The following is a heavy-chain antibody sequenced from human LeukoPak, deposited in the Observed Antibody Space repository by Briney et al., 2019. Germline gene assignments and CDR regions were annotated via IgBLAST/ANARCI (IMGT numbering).Heavy chain of an antibody. V-gene: IGHV1-18*01. CDR3: AKLAGDYYDSSGYYD. CDR2: ISAYDGNT. D-gene: IGHD3-22*01. CDR1: GYTFNSYG. J-gene: IGHJ4*02. Sequence: ASVKVSRKASGYTFNSYGISWVRQAPGQGLEWMGWISAYDGNTNYAQKLQGRVTMTTDTSTNTAYMELTSLRSDDTAVYYCAKLAGDYYDSSGYYDWGQGTLVTVSS.